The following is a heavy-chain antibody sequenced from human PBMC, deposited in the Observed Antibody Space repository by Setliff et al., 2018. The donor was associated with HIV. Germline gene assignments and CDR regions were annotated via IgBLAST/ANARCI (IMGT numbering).Heavy chain of an antibody. CDR3: ARVPLYDSSGFYYLGAFDI. D-gene: IGHD3-22*01. V-gene: IGHV3-53*01. Sequence: GGSLRLSCAASGFTVSSNYMSWVRQAPGKGLEWVSIIYSGGSTYYADSVKGRFTISRDNSKNTLYLQMNSLRAEDTAVYYCARVPLYDSSGFYYLGAFDIWGQGTMVTVSS. CDR1: GFTVSSNY. J-gene: IGHJ3*02. CDR2: IYSGGST.